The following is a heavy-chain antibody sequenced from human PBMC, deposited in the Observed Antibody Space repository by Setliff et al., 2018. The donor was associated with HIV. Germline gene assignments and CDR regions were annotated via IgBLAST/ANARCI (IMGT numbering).Heavy chain of an antibody. V-gene: IGHV4-34*01. CDR2: INHGGDT. J-gene: IGHJ3*02. Sequence: PSETLSLTCAVYGGSFSGYFWTWIRQPPQKRLEWIGGINHGGDTNYNPSLKSRVTISVDTSKNQFSLKLSSVTAADTAVYYCARVGDFYDGSGHYSVLDAFDMCVQGTKVTVSS. D-gene: IGHD3-22*01. CDR3: ARVGDFYDGSGHYSVLDAFDM. CDR1: GGSFSGYF.